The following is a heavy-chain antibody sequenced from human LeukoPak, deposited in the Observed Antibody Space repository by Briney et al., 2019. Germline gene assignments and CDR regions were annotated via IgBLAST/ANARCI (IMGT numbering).Heavy chain of an antibody. Sequence: GASVKVSCKASGYTFTGYYMHWVRQDPGQGLEWMGWINPNSGGTNYAQKFQGRVTMTRDTSISTAYMELSRLRSDDTAVYYCARQEMATTSFDYWGQGTLVTVSS. CDR1: GYTFTGYY. V-gene: IGHV1-2*02. CDR2: INPNSGGT. J-gene: IGHJ4*02. D-gene: IGHD5-24*01. CDR3: ARQEMATTSFDY.